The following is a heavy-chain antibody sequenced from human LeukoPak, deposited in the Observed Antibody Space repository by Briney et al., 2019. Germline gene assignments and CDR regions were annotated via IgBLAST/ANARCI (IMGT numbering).Heavy chain of an antibody. CDR2: IKQDGSEK. CDR3: ARHRSTVRNYYYMDV. V-gene: IGHV3-7*01. J-gene: IGHJ6*03. CDR1: GFTFSSYW. D-gene: IGHD4-17*01. Sequence: GGSLRLSCAASGFTFSSYWMSWVRQAPGKGLEWVANIKQDGSEKYYVDSVKGRFTISRDNAKNSLYLQMNSLRAEDTAVYYCARHRSTVRNYYYMDVWGKGTTVTVSS.